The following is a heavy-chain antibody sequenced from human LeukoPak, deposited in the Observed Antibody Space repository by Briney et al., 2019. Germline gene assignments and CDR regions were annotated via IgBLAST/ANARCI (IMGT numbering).Heavy chain of an antibody. V-gene: IGHV4-39*01. Sequence: SETLSLTCTVSGVSISSSSYYWGWIRQPPGKGLEWIGSIYYSGSTYYNPFLKSRVTISVDTSKNQFSLKLSSVTAADTAVYYCARHDYGDSNAFDIWGQGTMVTVSS. CDR3: ARHDYGDSNAFDI. CDR1: GVSISSSSYY. J-gene: IGHJ3*02. CDR2: IYYSGST. D-gene: IGHD4-17*01.